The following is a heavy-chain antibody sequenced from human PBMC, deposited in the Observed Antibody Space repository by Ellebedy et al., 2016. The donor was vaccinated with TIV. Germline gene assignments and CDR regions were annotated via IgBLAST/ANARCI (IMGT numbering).Heavy chain of an antibody. V-gene: IGHV1-2*02. CDR1: GYTFTAYY. J-gene: IGHJ4*02. Sequence: ASVKVSXXASGYTFTAYYLHWMRQAPGQGLEWLGWINPHSGDTKYAQRFQGRVTMTGDTSTTTVYMEMSRLRTDDTAIYFCARGYCSNTTCYSLFDLWGQGTLLTVSA. CDR3: ARGYCSNTTCYSLFDL. CDR2: INPHSGDT. D-gene: IGHD2-2*01.